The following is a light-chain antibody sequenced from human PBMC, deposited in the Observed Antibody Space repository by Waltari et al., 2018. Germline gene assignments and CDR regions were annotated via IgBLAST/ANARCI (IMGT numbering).Light chain of an antibody. CDR1: VLPKKF. V-gene: IGLV3-25*03. J-gene: IGLJ2*01. CDR2: KDT. CDR3: QSADSSNTYVL. Sequence: SDELTQPLSVSVSPGQPATCTCSGDVLPKKFAYWYQQKPGQAPVLGIYKDTERPSGIPERFSGSISGTTVTLTISGVQAEDEADYYCQSADSSNTYVLFGGGTQLTVL.